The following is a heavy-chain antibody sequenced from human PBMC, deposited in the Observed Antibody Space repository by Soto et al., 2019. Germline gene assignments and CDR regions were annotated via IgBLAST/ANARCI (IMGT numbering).Heavy chain of an antibody. D-gene: IGHD2-21*01. J-gene: IGHJ4*02. CDR1: GRSISSSYYY. CDR3: ATVPPHIVVIFVEFPT. V-gene: IGHV4-39*07. CDR2: IYYDGNT. Sequence: SETLSLTCTVSGRSISSSYYYWVLIRQPPGKGLEWIGNIYYDGNTYYNPSLKSRVSMSVDKSNNQFSLELRSLTAADTAVYYCATVPPHIVVIFVEFPTWGQGALVTVSS.